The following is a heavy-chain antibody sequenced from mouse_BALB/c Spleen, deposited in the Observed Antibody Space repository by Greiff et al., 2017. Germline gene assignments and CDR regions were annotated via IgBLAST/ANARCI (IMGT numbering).Heavy chain of an antibody. CDR2: IDPENGDT. Sequence: EVKVEESGAELVRPGASVKLSCTASGFNIKDYYMHWVKQRPEQGLVWIGWIDPENGDTEYAPKFQGKATMTADTSSNTAYLQLSSLTSEDTAVYYCNAKLLDYWGQGTLVTVSA. V-gene: IGHV14-4*02. CDR3: NAKLLDY. CDR1: GFNIKDYY. J-gene: IGHJ3*01.